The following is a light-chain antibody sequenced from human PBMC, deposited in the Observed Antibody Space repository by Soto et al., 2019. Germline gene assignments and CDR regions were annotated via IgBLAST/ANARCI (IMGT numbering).Light chain of an antibody. V-gene: IGKV1-39*01. J-gene: IGKJ4*01. CDR1: QSISSY. CDR3: QQSYSTLPLT. CDR2: AAS. Sequence: DIQMTQSPSSLSASVGDRVTITCRASQSISSYLHWYQQKPGKAPKLLIYAASSFQSGVPARFSGSGSGTDFTLTISSLQPEDFATYYCQQSYSTLPLTFGGGTKVEIK.